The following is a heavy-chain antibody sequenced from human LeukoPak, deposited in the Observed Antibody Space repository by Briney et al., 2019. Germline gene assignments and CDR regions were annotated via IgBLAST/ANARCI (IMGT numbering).Heavy chain of an antibody. D-gene: IGHD4-23*01. J-gene: IGHJ4*02. V-gene: IGHV3-74*01. Sequence: GGSLRLSCAASGFTFSFYWMRWVRQAPGKGLVWVSRINSDETSTNYADSVRGRFTISRDNAKNTLYLQMNSLRAEDTAVYYCARGGNYVGFDYWGQGTLVTVSS. CDR2: INSDETST. CDR3: ARGGNYVGFDY. CDR1: GFTFSFYW.